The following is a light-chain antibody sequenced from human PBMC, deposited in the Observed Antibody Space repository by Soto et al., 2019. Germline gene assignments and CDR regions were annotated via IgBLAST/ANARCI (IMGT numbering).Light chain of an antibody. V-gene: IGKV1-33*01. CDR1: QNINNY. J-gene: IGKJ5*01. CDR2: DAS. Sequence: IQVTQSPASLSVSLGDRVTITWQASQNINNYLNWYQQKPGRAPQLLIYDASNLEAGVPSRFRGSGSGTDFTFTISRLKPEDIATYYCQQYENLPTFGQGTRLEIK. CDR3: QQYENLPT.